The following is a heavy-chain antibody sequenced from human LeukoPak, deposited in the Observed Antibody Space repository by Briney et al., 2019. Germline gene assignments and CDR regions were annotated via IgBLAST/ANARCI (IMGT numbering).Heavy chain of an antibody. CDR1: GFTFSSYG. D-gene: IGHD3-22*01. V-gene: IGHV3-30*18. J-gene: IGHJ4*02. Sequence: GGSLRLSCAASGFTFSSYGMHWVRQAPGKGLEWVAVISYDGRNNYYADSVKGRFTISRDNSKNKVYLQMNSLRVEDTAVFYCAKDFHYYDTSGPFDYWGQGTVVTVSS. CDR2: ISYDGRNN. CDR3: AKDFHYYDTSGPFDY.